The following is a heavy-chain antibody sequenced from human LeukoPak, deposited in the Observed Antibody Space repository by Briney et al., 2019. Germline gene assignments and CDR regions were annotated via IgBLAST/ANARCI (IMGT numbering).Heavy chain of an antibody. J-gene: IGHJ5*02. V-gene: IGHV3-23*01. CDR1: GFTFGNYA. CDR2: ISGTGSST. CDR3: AKASVAIPQYCNS. D-gene: IGHD2-2*02. Sequence: GGSLRLSCEASGFTFGNYAMNWVRQAPGKGLEWVPTISGTGSSTYYADSAKGRFTISRDNSKDTLFLRLNSLTAADTAMYFCAKASVAIPQYCNSWGQGTLVTVSS.